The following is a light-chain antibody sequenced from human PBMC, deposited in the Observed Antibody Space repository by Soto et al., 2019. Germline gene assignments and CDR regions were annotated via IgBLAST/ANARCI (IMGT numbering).Light chain of an antibody. CDR2: GAS. J-gene: IGKJ4*01. V-gene: IGKV1-9*01. Sequence: IQLTQSPSSLSAFVGDRVTITCRASQVIGSYLAWYHQKPGKAPKILIYGASTLQSGVPSRFSGSGSGTDFTLTISSLQPEDFATYYCLQLNSYPLTFGGGTRVEIK. CDR1: QVIGSY. CDR3: LQLNSYPLT.